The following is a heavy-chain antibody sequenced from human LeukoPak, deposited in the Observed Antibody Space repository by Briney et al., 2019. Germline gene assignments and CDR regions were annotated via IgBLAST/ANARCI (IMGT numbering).Heavy chain of an antibody. CDR2: IYSGGST. J-gene: IGHJ4*02. D-gene: IGHD6-6*01. CDR3: AKEEQQFDYFDY. CDR1: GFTVSSSN. V-gene: IGHV3-53*01. Sequence: GGSLRLSCSASGFTVSSSNMNWVRQAPGKGLEWVSVIYSGGSTHYADSVKGRFTISRDNSKNTLFLQMNSLRAEDTAVYYCAKEEQQFDYFDYWGQGTLVTVSS.